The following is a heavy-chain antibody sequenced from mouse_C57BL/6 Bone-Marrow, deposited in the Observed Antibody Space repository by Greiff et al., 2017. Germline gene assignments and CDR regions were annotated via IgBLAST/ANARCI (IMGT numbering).Heavy chain of an antibody. Sequence: QVQLQQPGAELVRPGSSVKLSCKASGYTFTSYWMHWVKQRPIQGLEWIGNIDPSDSETHYNQKFKDKATLTVDKSSSTAYMQLSSLTSEDSAVYCCARDYYGSSYWYFDVWGTGTTATVSA. CDR1: GYTFTSYW. V-gene: IGHV1-52*01. CDR3: ARDYYGSSYWYFDV. D-gene: IGHD1-1*01. J-gene: IGHJ1*03. CDR2: IDPSDSET.